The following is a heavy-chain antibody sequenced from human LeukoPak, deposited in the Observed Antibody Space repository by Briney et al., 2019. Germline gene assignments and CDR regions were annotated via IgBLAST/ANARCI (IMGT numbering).Heavy chain of an antibody. CDR2: VYYSGTT. V-gene: IGHV4-59*11. D-gene: IGHD1-26*01. Sequence: PSETLSLTCTVSGGSITSHYWSWIRQPPGKGLEWIGYVYYSGTTNYNPSLKSRVTISVDTSTNQFSLKLTSVTPADTAVYYCARSYYWTRADAFDIWGQGTMVTVSS. CDR3: ARSYYWTRADAFDI. J-gene: IGHJ3*02. CDR1: GGSITSHY.